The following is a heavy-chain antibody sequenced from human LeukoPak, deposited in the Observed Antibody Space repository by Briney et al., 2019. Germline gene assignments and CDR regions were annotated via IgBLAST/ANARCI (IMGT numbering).Heavy chain of an antibody. Sequence: GASVKVSCKASGYTFTSYAMNWVRQAPGQGLEWMGIINPSGGSTSYAQKFQGRVTMTRDTSTSTVYMELSSLRSEDTAVYYCARGPQKGAFDIWGQGTMVTVSS. CDR3: ARGPQKGAFDI. CDR2: INPSGGST. CDR1: GYTFTSYA. J-gene: IGHJ3*02. V-gene: IGHV1-46*01.